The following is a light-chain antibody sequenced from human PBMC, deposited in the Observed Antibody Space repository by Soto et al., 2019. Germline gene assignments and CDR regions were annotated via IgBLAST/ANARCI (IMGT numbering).Light chain of an antibody. CDR2: GSS. V-gene: IGKV3D-15*01. CDR1: QSVTNN. Sequence: DTATLACRTSQSVTNNQLAWFRQKPGQAPRLLIYGSSTRAAGIPDRFSGSGSGTEFTLTISSLQPDDFATYYCQQYNSYSRTFGQGTKVDIK. J-gene: IGKJ1*01. CDR3: QQYNSYSRT.